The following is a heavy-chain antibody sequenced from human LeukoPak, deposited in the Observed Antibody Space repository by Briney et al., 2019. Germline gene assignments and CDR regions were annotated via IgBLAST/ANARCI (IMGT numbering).Heavy chain of an antibody. D-gene: IGHD3/OR15-3a*01. CDR1: GGSISSYY. Sequence: SETLSLTCTVSGGSISSYYWSWIRQPPGKGLEWIGYIYYSGSTNYNPSLKSRVTISVDTSKNQFSLKLSSVTAADTAVYYCARGPPKEGLFDYWGQGTLVTASS. V-gene: IGHV4-59*01. J-gene: IGHJ4*02. CDR2: IYYSGST. CDR3: ARGPPKEGLFDY.